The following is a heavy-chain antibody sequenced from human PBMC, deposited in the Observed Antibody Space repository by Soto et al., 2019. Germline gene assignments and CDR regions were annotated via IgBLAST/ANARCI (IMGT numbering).Heavy chain of an antibody. CDR1: GFAVNSNY. V-gene: IGHV3-53*01. D-gene: IGHD6-13*01. CDR2: IFGGGTT. CDR3: VRSSSY. Sequence: EVQLVTSGGGLSQPGGSLRLSCAASGFAVNSNYMSWVRQAPGKGLEWVSVIFGGGTTHYSDSVKGRFNISRDNSKNTVFLQMNSLRAEDTAVYYCVRSSSYWGQGTRVIVSS. J-gene: IGHJ4*02.